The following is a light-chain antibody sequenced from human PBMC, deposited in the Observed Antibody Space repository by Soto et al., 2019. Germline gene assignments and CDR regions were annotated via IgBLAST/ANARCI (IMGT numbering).Light chain of an antibody. J-gene: IGKJ1*01. CDR2: DAS. CDR3: QQYNSYSWT. CDR1: ESVSKW. Sequence: DIQMTQSPSSLSASVGDKVTITCRATESVSKWLAWYQEKPGNPPRPLIYDASTLESGVPSRFSGSGSGTEFTLTISSLQPDDFAIYYCQQYNSYSWTVGQGTKVDIK. V-gene: IGKV1-5*01.